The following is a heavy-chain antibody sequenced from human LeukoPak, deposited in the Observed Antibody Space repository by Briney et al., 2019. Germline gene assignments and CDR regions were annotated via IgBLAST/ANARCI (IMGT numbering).Heavy chain of an antibody. Sequence: GGSLRLSCAASGFTFSTYAMSWVRQAPGKGLEWVSSISGSGGSTYYTDSVKGRFTISRDNSKNTLYLQVNSLRADDTALYYCAKGGSTWPSLDNGGQEALVTVPS. V-gene: IGHV3-23*01. CDR2: ISGSGGST. J-gene: IGHJ4*02. D-gene: IGHD2-2*01. CDR3: AKGGSTWPSLDN. CDR1: GFTFSTYA.